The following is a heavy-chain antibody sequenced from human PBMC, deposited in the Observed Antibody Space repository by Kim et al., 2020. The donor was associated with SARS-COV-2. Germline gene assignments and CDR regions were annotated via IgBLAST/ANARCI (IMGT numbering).Heavy chain of an antibody. J-gene: IGHJ6*02. D-gene: IGHD2-15*01. CDR1: GGSISSYY. Sequence: SETLSLTCTVSGGSISSYYWSWIRQPPGKGLEWIGYIYYSGSTNYNPSLKSRVTISVDTSKNQFSLKLSSVTAADTAVYYCARVLVSSSQRYCSGGSCYSLYGMDVWGQGTTVTVSS. CDR2: IYYSGST. V-gene: IGHV4-59*13. CDR3: ARVLVSSSQRYCSGGSCYSLYGMDV.